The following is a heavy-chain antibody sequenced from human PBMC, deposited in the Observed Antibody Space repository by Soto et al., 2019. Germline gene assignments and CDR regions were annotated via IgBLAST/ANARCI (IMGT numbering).Heavy chain of an antibody. Sequence: EAQLVESGGGLVQPGGSLRLSCAASGFASSAHYMDRVRQAPGKGLEWVGRTRDKAHRYTTEYAASVKGRFTISRDDSKNSLYLQMNSLEIEDSAVYYCTRVAGSEGYSFDSWGQGILVTVSS. D-gene: IGHD3-10*01. CDR3: TRVAGSEGYSFDS. V-gene: IGHV3-72*01. CDR1: GFASSAHY. J-gene: IGHJ4*02. CDR2: TRDKAHRYTT.